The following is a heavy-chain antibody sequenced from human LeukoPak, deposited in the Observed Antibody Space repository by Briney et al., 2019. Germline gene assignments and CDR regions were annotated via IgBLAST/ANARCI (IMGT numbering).Heavy chain of an antibody. CDR2: MNPNSGNT. J-gene: IGHJ4*02. V-gene: IGHV1-8*01. CDR1: GYTFTNYD. CDR3: ARALRYCSTTSCQYYFDY. D-gene: IGHD2-2*01. Sequence: ASVKVSCKASGYTFTNYDINWVRQAAGQGLEWMGWMNPNSGNTGYAQKFQGRVTMTRNTSISTAYMELSSIKSEGTAVYYCARALRYCSTTSCQYYFDYWGQGTLVTVSS.